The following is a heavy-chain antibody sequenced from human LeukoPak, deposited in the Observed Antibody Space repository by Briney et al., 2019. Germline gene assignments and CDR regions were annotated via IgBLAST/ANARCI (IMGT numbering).Heavy chain of an antibody. D-gene: IGHD3-10*01. J-gene: IGHJ4*02. CDR3: ARDYYDSGSSAL. Sequence: PSETLSLTCTVSGGSISRYYWSWIRQPPGKGLEWIGHIYYSGSTNYNPSLKSRVTISVDTSKNQFSLKVTSVTAADTAVYYCARDYYDSGSSALWGQGTLVTVSS. CDR2: IYYSGST. V-gene: IGHV4-59*01. CDR1: GGSISRYY.